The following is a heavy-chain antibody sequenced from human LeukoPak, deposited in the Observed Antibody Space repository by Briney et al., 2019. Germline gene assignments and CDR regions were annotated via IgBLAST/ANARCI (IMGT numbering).Heavy chain of an antibody. CDR1: GYTFTSYY. CDR3: AVAIGGRGIQLRYPLDY. CDR2: INPSGGST. Sequence: GASVKVSCKASGYTFTSYYMHWVRQAPGQGLEWMGIINPSGGSTSYAQKFQGRVTMTRDTSTSTVYMELSSLRSEDTAVYYCAVAIGGRGIQLRYPLDYWGQGTLVTVSS. J-gene: IGHJ4*02. D-gene: IGHD5-18*01. V-gene: IGHV1-46*01.